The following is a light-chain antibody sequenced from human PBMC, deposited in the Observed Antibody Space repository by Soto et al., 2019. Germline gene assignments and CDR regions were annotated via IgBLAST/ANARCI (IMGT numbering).Light chain of an antibody. J-gene: IGKJ4*01. CDR2: GAS. Sequence: EIVLTQSPGTLSLSPGERATLSCRASQTVSSTYLAWYQQKAGQAPRLLIYGASSRATGIPDRFGGSGSGTDFTLTISRLELEDFAVYYCQQYGSSPFTFGGGTKVDIK. CDR3: QQYGSSPFT. CDR1: QTVSSTY. V-gene: IGKV3-20*01.